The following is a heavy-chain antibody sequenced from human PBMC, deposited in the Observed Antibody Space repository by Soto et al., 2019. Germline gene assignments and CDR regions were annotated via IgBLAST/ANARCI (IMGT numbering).Heavy chain of an antibody. D-gene: IGHD5-18*01. J-gene: IGHJ4*02. CDR1: GFSLTTYGVG. V-gene: IGHV2-5*01. CDR2: IFWYDDE. CDR3: VHTGYSYDPFAY. Sequence: QITLKESGPALVKPTQTLTLTCTFSGFSLTTYGVGVGWILQPPGKALEGLALIFWYDDEGYSPSLKSRLTITKDTTKHQVVFTMTNMDPVNTATYFCVHTGYSYDPFAYWGRGTLVTVSS.